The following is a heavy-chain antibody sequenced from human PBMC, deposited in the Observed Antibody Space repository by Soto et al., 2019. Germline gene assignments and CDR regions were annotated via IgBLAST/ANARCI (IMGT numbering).Heavy chain of an antibody. CDR2: ISGSGDTT. J-gene: IGHJ4*02. CDR3: ALIITGYYSPFDY. D-gene: IGHD3-9*01. Sequence: EVQLFESGGGLVQPGGSLRLSCAGSGFTFSSYAMTWVRQAPGKGLEWVSSISGSGDTTYYADSVRGRFIISTDNSNNTLRLQMTSLRAQDTAVYYCALIITGYYSPFDYWGQGTLGTVSS. CDR1: GFTFSSYA. V-gene: IGHV3-23*01.